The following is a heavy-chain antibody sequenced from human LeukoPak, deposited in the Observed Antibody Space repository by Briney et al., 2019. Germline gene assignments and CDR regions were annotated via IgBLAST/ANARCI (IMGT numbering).Heavy chain of an antibody. CDR3: ANQRYYDFWSGYPGAFDI. CDR1: GGSISSYY. J-gene: IGHJ3*02. V-gene: IGHV4-59*01. D-gene: IGHD3-3*01. Sequence: SETLSLTCTVSGGSISSYYWSWIRQPPGKGPEWIGYIYYSGSTNYNPSLKSRVTISVDTSKNQFSLKLSSVTAADTAVYYCANQRYYDFWSGYPGAFDIWGQGTMVTVSS. CDR2: IYYSGST.